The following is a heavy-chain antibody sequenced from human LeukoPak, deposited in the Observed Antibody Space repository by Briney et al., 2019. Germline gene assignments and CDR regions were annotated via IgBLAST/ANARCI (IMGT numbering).Heavy chain of an antibody. Sequence: GGSLRLSCAASGFTFSSYGMHWVRQAPGKGLEWVAFIRYDGSNKYYADSVKGRFTISRDNSKNTLYLQMNSLRAEDTAVYYCARGGGMRSWYDFDYWGQGTLVTVSS. CDR3: ARGGGMRSWYDFDY. J-gene: IGHJ4*02. CDR1: GFTFSSYG. D-gene: IGHD6-13*01. V-gene: IGHV3-30*02. CDR2: IRYDGSNK.